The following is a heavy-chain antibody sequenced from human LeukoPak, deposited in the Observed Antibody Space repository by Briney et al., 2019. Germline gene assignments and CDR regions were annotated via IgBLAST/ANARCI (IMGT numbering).Heavy chain of an antibody. CDR3: AKERQLEPFDC. CDR2: VQNDGSDK. Sequence: GGSLRLSCAASGFTFSSYGMHWVRQAPGKGLEWAAFVQNDGSDKFFADSVKGRFTVSRDNSKNTLYLQMNSLRADDTAVYYCAKERQLEPFDCWGQGTLVTVSS. D-gene: IGHD1-1*01. CDR1: GFTFSSYG. J-gene: IGHJ4*02. V-gene: IGHV3-30*02.